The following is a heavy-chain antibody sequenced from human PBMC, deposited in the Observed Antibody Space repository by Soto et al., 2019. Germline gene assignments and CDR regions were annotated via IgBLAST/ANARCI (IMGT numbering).Heavy chain of an antibody. Sequence: RGSLRLCCVASGFAFSSYAMSWVRQAPGKGLEWVSTISGSGGSTYFADSVKGRFTISRDNSKNTVFLQVNSLRAEDTAIYYCAKTGPVLLVPADNTWLVSCGQRNPVNVSS. J-gene: IGHJ5*01. D-gene: IGHD2-2*01. CDR3: AKTGPVLLVPADNTWLVS. CDR2: ISGSGGST. V-gene: IGHV3-23*01. CDR1: GFAFSSYA.